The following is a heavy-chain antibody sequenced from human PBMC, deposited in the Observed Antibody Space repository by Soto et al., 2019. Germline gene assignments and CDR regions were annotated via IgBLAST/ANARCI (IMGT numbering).Heavy chain of an antibody. J-gene: IGHJ6*02. V-gene: IGHV3-23*01. CDR1: GFTFSSYA. CDR2: ISGSGGST. Sequence: LRLSCAASGFTFSSYAMSWVRQAPGKGLEWVSAISGSGGSTYYADSVKGRFTISRDNSKNTLYLQMNSLRAEDTAVYYCAKGQTDFWSGTEHIPYYYGMDVWGQGTTVTVSS. CDR3: AKGQTDFWSGTEHIPYYYGMDV. D-gene: IGHD3-3*01.